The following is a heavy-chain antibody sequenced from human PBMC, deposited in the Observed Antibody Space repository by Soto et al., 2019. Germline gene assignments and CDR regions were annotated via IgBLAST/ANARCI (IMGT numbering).Heavy chain of an antibody. CDR2: ISANGGSP. CDR3: AKGSCSYFNYYHALDV. J-gene: IGHJ6*02. V-gene: IGHV3-23*01. Sequence: GGSLRLSCAASGFKFSNFVMSWVRRCPGKGLEWVSVISANGGSPYYSASVQGRFTISRDNSDNTVFLQMNSLRADDTAIYYCAKGSCSYFNYYHALDVWGQGTAVTVSS. CDR1: GFKFSNFV. D-gene: IGHD1-26*01.